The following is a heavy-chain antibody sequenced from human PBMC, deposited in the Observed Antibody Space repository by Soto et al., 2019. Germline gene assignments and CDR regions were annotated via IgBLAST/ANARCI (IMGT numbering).Heavy chain of an antibody. CDR2: ISSNSAYI. D-gene: IGHD6-13*01. CDR1: GFTFRSFT. CDR3: TRDASRDSSARGWFDP. Sequence: EVQLVESGGGLVKPGGSLRLSCAASGFTFRSFTMNWVRQAPGKGLEWVSTISSNSAYIYYTDALRGRFTISRDNAKNSLHLQINSLRAEDTAVYYCTRDASRDSSARGWFDPWGQGTLVTVSS. V-gene: IGHV3-21*02. J-gene: IGHJ5*02.